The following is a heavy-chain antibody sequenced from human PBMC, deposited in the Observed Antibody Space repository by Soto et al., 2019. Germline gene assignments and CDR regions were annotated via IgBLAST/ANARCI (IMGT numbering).Heavy chain of an antibody. CDR1: GFTFSGSA. J-gene: IGHJ3*02. CDR3: TIFGVVIIRNAFDI. D-gene: IGHD3-3*02. Sequence: EVQLVESGGGLVQPGGSLKLSCAASGFTFSGSAMHWVRQASGKGLEWVGRIRSKANSYATAYAASVKGRFTTSRDDSKNTADLQMNSLKTEDTAVYYCTIFGVVIIRNAFDIWGQGTMVTVSS. CDR2: IRSKANSYAT. V-gene: IGHV3-73*01.